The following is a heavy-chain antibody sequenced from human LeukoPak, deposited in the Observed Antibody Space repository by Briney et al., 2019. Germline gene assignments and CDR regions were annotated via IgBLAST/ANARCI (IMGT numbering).Heavy chain of an antibody. Sequence: GGSLRLSCAASAFTFSNAWMNWVRQARGKGLEWVGRIKSKTDGGTTDYAAPVKGRFTISRDDSKNTLYLQMNSLKTEDTAVYYCTTEERVSSGYCSGGSCYIDYWGQGTLVTVSS. V-gene: IGHV3-15*01. CDR3: TTEERVSSGYCSGGSCYIDY. CDR2: IKSKTDGGTT. D-gene: IGHD2-15*01. CDR1: AFTFSNAW. J-gene: IGHJ4*02.